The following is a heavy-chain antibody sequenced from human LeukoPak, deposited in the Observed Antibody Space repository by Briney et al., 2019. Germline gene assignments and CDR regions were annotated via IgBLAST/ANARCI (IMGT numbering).Heavy chain of an antibody. CDR2: IYTSGST. D-gene: IGHD3-10*01. Sequence: PSETLSLTCTVSGGSISSGSYYWSWIRQPAGKGLEWIGRIYTSGSTNYNPSLKSRVTISVDTSKNQFSLKLSSVTAADTAVYYCARASRGKVRFDPWGQGTLVTVSS. CDR1: GGSISSGSYY. V-gene: IGHV4-61*02. J-gene: IGHJ5*02. CDR3: ARASRGKVRFDP.